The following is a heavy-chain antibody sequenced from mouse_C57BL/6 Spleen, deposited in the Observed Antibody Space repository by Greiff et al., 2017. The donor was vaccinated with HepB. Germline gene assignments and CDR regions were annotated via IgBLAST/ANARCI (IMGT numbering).Heavy chain of an antibody. CDR1: GYTFTSYW. CDR3: AINDGYYEY. Sequence: QVQLKQPGAELVKPGASVKLSCKASGYTFTSYWMQWVKQRPGQGLEWIGEIDPSDSYTNYNQKFKGKATLTVDTSSSTAYMQLSSLTSEDSAVYYCAINDGYYEYWGQGTTLTVSS. V-gene: IGHV1-50*01. J-gene: IGHJ2*01. D-gene: IGHD2-3*01. CDR2: IDPSDSYT.